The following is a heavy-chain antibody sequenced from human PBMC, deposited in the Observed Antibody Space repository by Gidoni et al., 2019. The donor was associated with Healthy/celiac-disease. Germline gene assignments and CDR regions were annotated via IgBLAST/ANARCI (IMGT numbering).Heavy chain of an antibody. CDR3: AKVLIRGTYYYYYGMDV. V-gene: IGHV3-30*18. D-gene: IGHD1-1*01. CDR1: GFTFSSSG. Sequence: QVQLVESGGGVVQPGRSLRLSCAASGFTFSSSGMNWVRQAPGKGLEWVAVISDDGSNKYYADSVKGRFTISRDNSKNTLYLQMNSLRAEDTAVYYCAKVLIRGTYYYYYGMDVWGQGTTVTVSS. CDR2: ISDDGSNK. J-gene: IGHJ6*02.